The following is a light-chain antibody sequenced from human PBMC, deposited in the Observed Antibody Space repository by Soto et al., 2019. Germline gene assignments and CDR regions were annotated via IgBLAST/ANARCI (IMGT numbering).Light chain of an antibody. Sequence: EIVLTQSPGTLSLSPGERATLSCRASQNVNSNFLAWYQQKPDQAPRLLISGASNRATGIPDRFSGSGSGTDFTLTISRLEPEDFAVYYCQQYGNSPRTFGQGTKVEIK. J-gene: IGKJ1*01. CDR2: GAS. V-gene: IGKV3-20*01. CDR1: QNVNSNF. CDR3: QQYGNSPRT.